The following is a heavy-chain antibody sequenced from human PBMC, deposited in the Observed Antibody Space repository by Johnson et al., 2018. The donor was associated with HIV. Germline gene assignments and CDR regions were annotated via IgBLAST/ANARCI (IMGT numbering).Heavy chain of an antibody. CDR1: GFTFSSYA. CDR3: ARDRPGGRWADAFDI. CDR2: ISSSGSTI. D-gene: IGHD3-16*01. V-gene: IGHV3-48*04. Sequence: VQLVESGGGVVQPGRSLRLSCAASGFTFSSYAMHWIRQAPGKGLEWVSYISSSGSTIYYADSVKGRFTISRDNAKNSLYLQMNSRRAEDTAVYYCARDRPGGRWADAFDIWGQGTMVTVSS. J-gene: IGHJ3*02.